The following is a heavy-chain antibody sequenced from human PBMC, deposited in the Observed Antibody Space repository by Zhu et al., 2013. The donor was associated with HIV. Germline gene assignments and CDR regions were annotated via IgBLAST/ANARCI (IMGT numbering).Heavy chain of an antibody. CDR3: ARVGRGSSTYFYDMDV. V-gene: IGHV1-2*02. CDR2: INPNSGGT. Sequence: QVQLVQSGAEMKKPGASVKLSCRASGYSFRAYFIHWIRQAPGQGLEWMGWINPNSGGTNYAQKFQGRVTMTRDTSISTAYMELSRLRSDDTAVYYCARVGRGSSTYFYDMDVWGQGTTVTASS. D-gene: IGHD6-6*01. J-gene: IGHJ6*02. CDR1: GYSFRAYF.